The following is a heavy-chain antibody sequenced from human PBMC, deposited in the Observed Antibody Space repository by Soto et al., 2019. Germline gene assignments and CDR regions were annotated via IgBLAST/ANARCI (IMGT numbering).Heavy chain of an antibody. CDR1: GGTFSSYA. CDR2: IIPIFGTA. V-gene: IGHV1-69*13. Sequence: SVKVSCKASGGTFSSYAISWVRQAPGQGLEWMGGIIPIFGTANYAQKFQGRVTITADESTSTAYMELSSLRSEDTAVYYCARDGGYDFWSGCSPPNWFDPWGQGTLVTVSS. J-gene: IGHJ5*02. CDR3: ARDGGYDFWSGCSPPNWFDP. D-gene: IGHD3-3*01.